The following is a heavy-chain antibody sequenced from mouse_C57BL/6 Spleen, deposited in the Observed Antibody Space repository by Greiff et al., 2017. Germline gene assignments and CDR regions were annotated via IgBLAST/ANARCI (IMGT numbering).Heavy chain of an antibody. Sequence: EVKLVESGPGLVKPSQSLSLTCSVTGYSITSGYYWNWIRQFPGNKLEWMGYISYDGSNNYNPSLKNRISITRDTSKNQFFLQLNSVTTEDTATYYCATDYYGSSYYFDDWGQGTTLTVSS. V-gene: IGHV3-6*01. CDR1: GYSITSGYY. J-gene: IGHJ2*01. D-gene: IGHD1-1*01. CDR3: ATDYYGSSYYFDD. CDR2: ISYDGSN.